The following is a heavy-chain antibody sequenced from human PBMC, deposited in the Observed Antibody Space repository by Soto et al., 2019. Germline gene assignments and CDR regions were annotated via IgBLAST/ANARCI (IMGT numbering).Heavy chain of an antibody. D-gene: IGHD5-12*01. V-gene: IGHV4-30-4*01. J-gene: IGHJ4*02. CDR1: VASIAGGSYY. Sequence: PSENLSLTCSVSVASIAGGSYYWSWVRQPPGKGLEWIGYIPSRGRPFYNPSLTSRGTISADSSKNQLSLQLTSVTAAEKAVYYCVRDKSSGYDCASWCQGNMGT. CDR2: IPSRGRP. CDR3: VRDKSSGYDCAS.